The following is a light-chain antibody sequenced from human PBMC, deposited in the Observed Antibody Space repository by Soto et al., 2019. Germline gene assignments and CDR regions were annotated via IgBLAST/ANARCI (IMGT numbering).Light chain of an antibody. CDR3: VTWDSSLTNGRAV. CDR2: DDN. V-gene: IGLV1-51*01. J-gene: IGLJ3*02. CDR1: SSKIANSN. Sequence: QSVLTQPPSVSAAPGQTVTVSCSGTSSKIANSNVSWYQDFQGPAPRLLIYDDNNRPSGIRDRFSGSKSGTSATLAITGLQTGDEAVYYCVTWDSSLTNGRAVFGGGTKLTVL.